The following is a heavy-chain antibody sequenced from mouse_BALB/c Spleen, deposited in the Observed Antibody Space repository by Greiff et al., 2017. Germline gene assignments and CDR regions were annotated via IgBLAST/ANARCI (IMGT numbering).Heavy chain of an antibody. CDR1: GFTFSDYY. CDR2: ISDGGSYT. V-gene: IGHV5-4*02. CDR3: ARGDYDGFPFAY. D-gene: IGHD2-4*01. J-gene: IGHJ3*01. Sequence: EVKVEESGGGLVKPGGSLKLSCAASGFTFSDYYMYWVRQTPEKRLEWVATISDGGSYTYYPDSVKGRFTISRDNAKNNLYLQMSSLKSEDTAMYYCARGDYDGFPFAYWGQGTLVTVSA.